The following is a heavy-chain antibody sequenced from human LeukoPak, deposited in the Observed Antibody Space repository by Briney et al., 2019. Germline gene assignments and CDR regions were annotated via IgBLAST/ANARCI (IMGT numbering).Heavy chain of an antibody. V-gene: IGHV3-7*01. Sequence: GGSLRLSCVGSGFSFSTFWMSWVRQAPGKGLEWVANMNQDGSEKYYVDSVKGRIAVSRDNSKNLLFLQMNSLRGDDTAVYYCARVGTVGISHFMDVWGKGTRVTVSS. CDR2: MNQDGSEK. CDR1: GFSFSTFW. J-gene: IGHJ6*03. CDR3: ARVGTVGISHFMDV. D-gene: IGHD1-26*01.